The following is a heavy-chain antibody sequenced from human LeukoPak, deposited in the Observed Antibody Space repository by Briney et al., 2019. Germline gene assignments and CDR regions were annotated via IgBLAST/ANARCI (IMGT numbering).Heavy chain of an antibody. V-gene: IGHV3-74*01. CDR3: ARDNNWNYPDY. J-gene: IGHJ4*02. CDR2: ISGDGSST. Sequence: GGSLRLSCAASGFTFSNHWMHWVRQAPGKGLVWVSRISGDGSSTRYADSVKGRFTISRGNAKNTLFLQMNSLRAEDTAVYYCARDNNWNYPDYWGQGTLVTVSS. CDR1: GFTFSNHW. D-gene: IGHD1-7*01.